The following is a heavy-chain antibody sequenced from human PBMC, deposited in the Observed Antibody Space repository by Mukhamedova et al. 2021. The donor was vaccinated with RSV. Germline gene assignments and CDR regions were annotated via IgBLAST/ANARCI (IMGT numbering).Heavy chain of an antibody. J-gene: IGHJ4*02. Sequence: WMTWVRQAPGKGLEWVASIKHDGSEKYYVDSVKGRFIISRDNAKNSVYLQLNSLRVDDTAVYYCARASNSDYWGQGTRVTVS. CDR2: IKHDGSEK. CDR3: ARASNSDY. CDR1: W. D-gene: IGHD2/OR15-2a*01. V-gene: IGHV3-7*03.